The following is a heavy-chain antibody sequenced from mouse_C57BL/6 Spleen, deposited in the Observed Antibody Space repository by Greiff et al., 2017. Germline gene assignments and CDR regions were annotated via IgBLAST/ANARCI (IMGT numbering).Heavy chain of an antibody. D-gene: IGHD4-1*01. CDR2: IYPGSGNT. CDR3: ARWGNWGYFDY. Sequence: QVQLQQSGAELVRPGASVKLSCKASGYTFTDYYINWVKQRPGQGLEWIARIYPGSGNTYYNEKFKGKATLTAEKSSSTAYMQLSSLTSEDSAVYFCARWGNWGYFDYWGQGTTLTVSS. J-gene: IGHJ2*01. CDR1: GYTFTDYY. V-gene: IGHV1-76*01.